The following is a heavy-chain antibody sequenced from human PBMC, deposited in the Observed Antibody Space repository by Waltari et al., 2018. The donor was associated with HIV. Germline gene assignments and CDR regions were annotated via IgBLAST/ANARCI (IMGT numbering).Heavy chain of an antibody. V-gene: IGHV1-2*02. J-gene: IGHJ4*02. Sequence: QVQLVQSGAEIKKPGASVMVSCKASGYTFTGYYMHWVRQAPAQGLEGMGWNNRTSGDTNCAQKFQGRVTLTRDTSISTAYMELSRLRHDDTAVYYCARPAEDYYDSSGYVYWGQGTLVTVSS. D-gene: IGHD3-22*01. CDR3: ARPAEDYYDSSGYVY. CDR1: GYTFTGYY. CDR2: NNRTSGDT.